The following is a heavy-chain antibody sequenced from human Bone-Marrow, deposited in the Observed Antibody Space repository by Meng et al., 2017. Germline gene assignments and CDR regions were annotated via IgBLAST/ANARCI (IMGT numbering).Heavy chain of an antibody. J-gene: IGHJ4*02. V-gene: IGHV4-30-4*08. D-gene: IGHD5-24*01. CDR3: ARVETATTNPYFDY. CDR1: GGSISSRSYY. Sequence: QLQLQESGPGLLKPSETLSLTRTVSGGSISSRSYYWVWIRQPPGKGLEWIGQIYYSGSTYYNPSLRSRVTISVDTSKNQFSLILTSVTAADTAVYFCARVETATTNPYFDYWGQGTLVTVSS. CDR2: IYYSGST.